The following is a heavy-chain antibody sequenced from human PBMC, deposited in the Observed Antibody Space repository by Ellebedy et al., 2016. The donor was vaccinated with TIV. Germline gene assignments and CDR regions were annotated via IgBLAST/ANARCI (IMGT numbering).Heavy chain of an antibody. CDR3: AHSAESGYYSYNWFDP. D-gene: IGHD3-22*01. V-gene: IGHV2-5*02. Sequence: SGPTLVKPPQTLTLTCTFSGFSLSTSGVGVGWIRQPPGKALAWLALIYWDDDKRYSPSLKSRITITKDTSKNQVVLTITNMDPVDTATYYCAHSAESGYYSYNWFDPWGQGTLVTVSS. CDR1: GFSLSTSGVG. CDR2: IYWDDDK. J-gene: IGHJ5*02.